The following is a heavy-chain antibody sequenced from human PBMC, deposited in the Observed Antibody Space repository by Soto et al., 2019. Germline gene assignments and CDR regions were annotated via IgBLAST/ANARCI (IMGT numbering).Heavy chain of an antibody. CDR1: GFTFNSYA. Sequence: EVQLLESGGGLVQPGGSLRLSCAASGFTFNSYAMSWVRQAPGKGLEWVATIIGSGGNTYYAYSVKGRFSVSRDNSKNTLYLQMNSLRAEDTAVYYCAKDLNYYDSSGYDYWGQGTLVTVSS. CDR2: IIGSGGNT. V-gene: IGHV3-23*01. D-gene: IGHD3-22*01. J-gene: IGHJ4*02. CDR3: AKDLNYYDSSGYDY.